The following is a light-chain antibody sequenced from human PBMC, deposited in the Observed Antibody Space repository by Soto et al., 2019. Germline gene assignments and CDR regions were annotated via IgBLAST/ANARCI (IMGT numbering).Light chain of an antibody. V-gene: IGKV3-20*01. CDR3: QQYGNSPIN. J-gene: IGKJ5*01. CDR1: ERIYSAY. CDR2: GTS. Sequence: EVVLTQSPDTMSFSRVARANVSCRSSERIYSAYLGWYQQKPGQAPRLLIYGTSSRATGIPDRFSGSGSGTDFTLTISRLEPEDFAVYYCQQYGNSPINFGQGERLEIK.